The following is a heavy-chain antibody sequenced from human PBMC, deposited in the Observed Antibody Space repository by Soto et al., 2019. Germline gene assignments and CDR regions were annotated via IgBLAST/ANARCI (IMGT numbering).Heavy chain of an antibody. CDR2: IFYLGSS. Sequence: AETLSLTCTVSGDSIISSDFYGGWVRQPPGKGLEWIGSIFYLGSSYYNPSLKSRVTMSVDTSKNQFSLRLRSVTAADTALYFCARHSLALRKNNWFDPWGQGIMVTVSS. D-gene: IGHD3-3*02. J-gene: IGHJ5*02. CDR3: ARHSLALRKNNWFDP. CDR1: GDSIISSDFY. V-gene: IGHV4-39*01.